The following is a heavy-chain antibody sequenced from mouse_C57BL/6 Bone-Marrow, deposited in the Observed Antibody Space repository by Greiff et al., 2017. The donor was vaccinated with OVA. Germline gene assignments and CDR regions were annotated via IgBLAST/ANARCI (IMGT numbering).Heavy chain of an antibody. J-gene: IGHJ2*01. CDR3: ARGDYDGGGFDY. Sequence: EVKLVESGGGLVKPGGSLKLSCAASGFTFSDYGMHWVRQAPEKGLEWVAYISSGSSTIYYADTVKGRFTISRDNATNTLFLQMTSLRSEDTAMYYCARGDYDGGGFDYWGQGTTLTVSS. V-gene: IGHV5-17*01. CDR2: ISSGSSTI. CDR1: GFTFSDYG. D-gene: IGHD2-4*01.